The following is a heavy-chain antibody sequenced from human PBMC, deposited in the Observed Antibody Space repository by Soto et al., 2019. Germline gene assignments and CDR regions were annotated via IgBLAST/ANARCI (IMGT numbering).Heavy chain of an antibody. V-gene: IGHV4-39*01. D-gene: IGHD3-10*02. J-gene: IGHJ6*03. CDR3: GRHVPSKPGNYFYMDV. Sequence: SETLSLTCTVSGGSISSSSYYWGWIRQPPGKGLEWIGSIYYSGSTYYNPSLKSRVTISVDTSKNQFSLKLSSVTAADTAVYYCGRHVPSKPGNYFYMDVLGKGTTVTVSS. CDR1: GGSISSSSYY. CDR2: IYYSGST.